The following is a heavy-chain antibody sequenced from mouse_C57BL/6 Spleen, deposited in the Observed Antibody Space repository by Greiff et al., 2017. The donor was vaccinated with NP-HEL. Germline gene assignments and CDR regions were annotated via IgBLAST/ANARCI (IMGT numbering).Heavy chain of an antibody. J-gene: IGHJ2*01. CDR1: GYTFTSYW. Sequence: QVQLQQPGAELVMPGASVKLSCKASGYTFTSYWMHWVKQRPGQGLEWIGEIDPSDSYTNYNQKFKGKSTLTVDKSSSTAYMQLSRLTSEDSAVYYCARGHYDPPYYFDYWGQGTTLTVSS. V-gene: IGHV1-69*01. CDR3: ARGHYDPPYYFDY. CDR2: IDPSDSYT. D-gene: IGHD2-4*01.